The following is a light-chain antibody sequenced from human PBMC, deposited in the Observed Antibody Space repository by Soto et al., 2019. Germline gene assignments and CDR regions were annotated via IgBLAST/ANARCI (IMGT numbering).Light chain of an antibody. CDR2: EVS. V-gene: IGLV2-14*01. Sequence: QSALTQPASVSGSPGQSITISCTGTSSDVGGYDFVSWYQHHPGQAPKLIIYEVSTRPSGVSNRFSGSKSGNTASLTISGLQAEDEAAYYCSSYTSDWGVFGTGTKVTVL. J-gene: IGLJ1*01. CDR1: SSDVGGYDF. CDR3: SSYTSDWGV.